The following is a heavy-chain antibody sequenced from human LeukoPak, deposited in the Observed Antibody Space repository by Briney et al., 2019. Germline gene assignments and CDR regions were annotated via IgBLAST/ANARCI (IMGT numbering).Heavy chain of an antibody. CDR2: MNPNSGNT. V-gene: IGHV1-8*02. Sequence: GASVKVSCKASGYTFTSYGINWVRQATGQGLEWMGWMNPNSGNTGYAQKFQGRVTMTRNTSISTAYMELSSLRSEDTAVYYCARVQRDHLITIFGVVIPGTNYGMDVWGQGTTVTVSS. CDR1: GYTFTSYG. J-gene: IGHJ6*02. D-gene: IGHD3-3*01. CDR3: ARVQRDHLITIFGVVIPGTNYGMDV.